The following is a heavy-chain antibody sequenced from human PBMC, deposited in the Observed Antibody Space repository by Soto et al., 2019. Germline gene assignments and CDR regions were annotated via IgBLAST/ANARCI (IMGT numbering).Heavy chain of an antibody. D-gene: IGHD3-10*01. CDR2: IWYDGSNK. CDR3: AREELGELLQTLFDY. Sequence: QVQLVESGGGVVQPGRSLRLSCAASGFTFSSYGMHWVRQAPGKGLEWVAVIWYDGSNKYYADSVKGRFTISRDNSKHTLYLQMNSLRAEDTAVYYCAREELGELLQTLFDYWGQGTLATVSS. J-gene: IGHJ4*02. V-gene: IGHV3-33*01. CDR1: GFTFSSYG.